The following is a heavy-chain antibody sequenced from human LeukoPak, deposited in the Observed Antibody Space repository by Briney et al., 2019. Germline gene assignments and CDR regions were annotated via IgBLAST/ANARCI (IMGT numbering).Heavy chain of an antibody. CDR1: GFTFSSYA. Sequence: PGGSLRPSCAASGFTFSSYAMSWVRQAPGKGLEWVSAISGSGGSTYYADSVKGRFTISRDNSKNTLYLQMNSLRAEDTAVYYCARDHRVAAAFDYWGQGALVTVSS. CDR2: ISGSGGST. D-gene: IGHD2-2*01. V-gene: IGHV3-23*01. J-gene: IGHJ4*02. CDR3: ARDHRVAAAFDY.